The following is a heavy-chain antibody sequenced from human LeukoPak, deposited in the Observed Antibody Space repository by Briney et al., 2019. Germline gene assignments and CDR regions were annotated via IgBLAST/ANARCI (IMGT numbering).Heavy chain of an antibody. D-gene: IGHD3-10*01. V-gene: IGHV3-30*04. CDR2: ISYDGSNK. CDR1: GFTFSSYA. CDR3: ATELYYSGSGRTYYFHY. J-gene: IGHJ4*02. Sequence: TGGSLRLSCAASGFTFSSYAMHWVRQAPGKGLEWVAVISYDGSNKYYADSVKGRFTISRDNSKNTLYLQMNSLRAEDTAVYYCATELYYSGSGRTYYFHYWGQGTLVTVSS.